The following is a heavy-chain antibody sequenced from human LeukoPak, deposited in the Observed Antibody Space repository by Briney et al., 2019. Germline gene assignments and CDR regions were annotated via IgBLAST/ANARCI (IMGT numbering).Heavy chain of an antibody. V-gene: IGHV3-74*01. CDR3: ARGRPHGNDY. D-gene: IGHD4-23*01. CDR2: IASDGSST. CDR1: GFTFSSYW. J-gene: IGHJ4*02. Sequence: GGSLRLSCAASGFTFSSYWMNWVRKAPGKGLVWVSRIASDGSSTTYADSVKGRFSISRDNAKNTLYLQMNSLRVEDTAVYYCARGRPHGNDYWGQGTLVTVSS.